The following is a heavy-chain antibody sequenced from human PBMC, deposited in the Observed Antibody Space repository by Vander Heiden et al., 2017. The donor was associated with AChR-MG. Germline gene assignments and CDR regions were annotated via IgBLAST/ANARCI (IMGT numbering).Heavy chain of an antibody. V-gene: IGHV1-69*01. J-gene: IGHJ3*02. D-gene: IGHD3-3*01. CDR1: GGTFSSYA. CDR3: ASFWEPNEVAFDI. CDR2: IIPIFGTA. Sequence: QAQLAQSGAEVKKPGSSGKVSCKACGGTFSSYAMSWVRQAPGQGLEWMGGIIPIFGTANYEQKFQGRVTITADESTSTAYMELSSLRSEDTAVYYCASFWEPNEVAFDIWGQGTMVTVSS.